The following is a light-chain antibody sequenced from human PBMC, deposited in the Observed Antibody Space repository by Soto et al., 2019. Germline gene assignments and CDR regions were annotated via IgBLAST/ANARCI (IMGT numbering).Light chain of an antibody. V-gene: IGLV1-47*01. CDR1: TPKFGSNY. J-gene: IGLJ1*01. CDR2: RNN. CDR3: AAWDDSLSALYV. Sequence: QSALAQPPSASGTPGRRSPILYSGTTPKFGSNYVYWYQQLPGTAPKLLIYRNNQRPSGVPDRFSGSKSGTSASLAISGLRSEDEADYYCAAWDDSLSALYVFGTGTKVTVL.